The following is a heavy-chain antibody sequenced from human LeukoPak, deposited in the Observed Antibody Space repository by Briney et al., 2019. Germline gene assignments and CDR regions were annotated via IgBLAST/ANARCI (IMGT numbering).Heavy chain of an antibody. Sequence: ASVKVSCKASGYTFTNYAIHWVRQAPGQRPEWLAWINAANGYARYSHHLQGRVIITRDTSASTAYMEVNNLRSDDTAMYYCAIRDGHTEHWGQGTLVTVSS. CDR2: INAANGYA. CDR1: GYTFTNYA. D-gene: IGHD5-24*01. J-gene: IGHJ4*02. V-gene: IGHV1-3*01. CDR3: AIRDGHTEH.